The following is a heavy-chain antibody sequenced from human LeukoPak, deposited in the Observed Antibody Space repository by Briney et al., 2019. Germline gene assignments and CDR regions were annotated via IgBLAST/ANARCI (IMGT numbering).Heavy chain of an antibody. CDR1: GYTFTGYY. Sequence: ASVKVSCKASGYTFTGYYMHWVRQAPGQGLEWMGWINPNSGGTNYAQKLQGRVTMTTDTSTSTAYMELRSLRSDDTAVYYCARAHYYSSSWYYYYYYMDVWGKGTTVTVSS. CDR2: INPNSGGT. D-gene: IGHD6-13*01. J-gene: IGHJ6*03. V-gene: IGHV1-2*02. CDR3: ARAHYYSSSWYYYYYYMDV.